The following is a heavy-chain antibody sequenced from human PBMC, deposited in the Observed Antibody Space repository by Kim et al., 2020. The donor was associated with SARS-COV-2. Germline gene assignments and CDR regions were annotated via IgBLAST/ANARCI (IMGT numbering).Heavy chain of an antibody. J-gene: IGHJ5*02. CDR2: NT. CDR3: ARLQSYNWIDP. D-gene: IGHD1-1*01. Sequence: NTDYAQKFQGRVTMTTDTSTSTAYMELRSRRSDDTAVYYCARLQSYNWIDPWGQGTLVTVSS. V-gene: IGHV1-18*01.